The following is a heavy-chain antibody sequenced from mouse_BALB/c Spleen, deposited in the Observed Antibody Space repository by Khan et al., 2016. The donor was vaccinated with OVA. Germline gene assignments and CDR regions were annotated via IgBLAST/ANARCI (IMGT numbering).Heavy chain of an antibody. V-gene: IGHV5-6*01. CDR3: ARLAYYYNSEGFAY. D-gene: IGHD1-1*02. CDR2: ISSGGHST. Sequence: DVHLVESGGDLVKTGGSLKLSCAASGFTFSTYGMSWVRQTPDKRLEWVATISSGGHSTYFIDSVKGRFTISRDHAKNILSLQLTSLRSEDTDMYYCARLAYYYNSEGFAYWGQGTLVTVSA. J-gene: IGHJ3*01. CDR1: GFTFSTYG.